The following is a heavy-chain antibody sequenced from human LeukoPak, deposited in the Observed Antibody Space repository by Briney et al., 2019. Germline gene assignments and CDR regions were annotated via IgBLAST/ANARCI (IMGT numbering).Heavy chain of an antibody. CDR1: GFTFDDYA. CDR3: ARHYGSGTYYNYFVY. Sequence: GRSLRLSCAASGFTFDDYAMHWVRQAPGKGLEWVSGISWNSGSIGYADSVKGRFTISRDNAKNSLYLQMNTLRAEDTAVYSCARHYGSGTYYNYFVYWGQGTLVTVSS. J-gene: IGHJ4*02. D-gene: IGHD3-10*01. CDR2: ISWNSGSI. V-gene: IGHV3-9*01.